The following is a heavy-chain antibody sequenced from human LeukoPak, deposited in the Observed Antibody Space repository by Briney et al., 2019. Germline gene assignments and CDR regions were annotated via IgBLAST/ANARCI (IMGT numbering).Heavy chain of an antibody. CDR3: AGGGVDYDY. J-gene: IGHJ4*02. CDR2: IYPGDSDT. V-gene: IGHV5-51*01. D-gene: IGHD3-16*01. Sequence: GESLKISCTASGYIFTNYWIGWVRQMPGKGLEWMGVIYPGDSDTRYSPSFQGQVTISADTSTSTVYLQWISLKASDTAKYYCAGGGVDYDYWGQGTLVTVSS. CDR1: GYIFTNYW.